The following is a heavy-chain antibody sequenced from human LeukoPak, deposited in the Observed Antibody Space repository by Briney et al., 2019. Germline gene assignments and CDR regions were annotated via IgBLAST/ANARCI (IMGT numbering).Heavy chain of an antibody. CDR2: MNPNSGNT. CDR3: ATLYYDFWSGYYRSGYYYYGMDV. CDR1: GYTFTSYG. V-gene: IGHV1-8*02. D-gene: IGHD3-3*01. J-gene: IGHJ6*02. Sequence: ASVKVSCKASGYTFTSYGINWVRQATGQGLEWMGWMNPNSGNTGYAQKFQGRVTMTRNTSISTAYMELSSLRSEDTAVYYCATLYYDFWSGYYRSGYYYYGMDVWGQGTTVTVSS.